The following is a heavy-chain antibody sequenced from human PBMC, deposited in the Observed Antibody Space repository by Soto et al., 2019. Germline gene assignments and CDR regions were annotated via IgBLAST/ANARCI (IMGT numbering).Heavy chain of an antibody. CDR2: IYWDDDK. D-gene: IGHD2-21*02. CDR3: IQSRCGGDCLQSYASYYYSGMDV. J-gene: IGHJ6*02. V-gene: IGHV2-5*02. CDR1: AFSLSTGGVG. Sequence: QITLKESGPTLVKPTQTLTLTCTFSAFSLSTGGVGVGWIRQPPGKALEWLALIYWDDDKRYSPTLRSRLTITKDTSNNQVVLTMTSMDPVDTATYYCIQSRCGGDCLQSYASYYYSGMDVWGQGTTVTVSS.